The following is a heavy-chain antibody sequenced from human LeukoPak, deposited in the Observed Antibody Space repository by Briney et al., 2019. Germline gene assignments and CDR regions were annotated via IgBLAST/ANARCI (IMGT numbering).Heavy chain of an antibody. J-gene: IGHJ4*02. V-gene: IGHV3-23*01. D-gene: IGHD6-19*01. CDR3: AKSSGWYVGGFDY. Sequence: GGSLRLSCAAPGFTFSSYAMSWVRQAPGKGLEWVSAISGSGGSTYYADSVKGRFTISRDNSKNTLYLQMNSLRAEDTAVYYCAKSSGWYVGGFDYWGQGTLVTVSS. CDR2: ISGSGGST. CDR1: GFTFSSYA.